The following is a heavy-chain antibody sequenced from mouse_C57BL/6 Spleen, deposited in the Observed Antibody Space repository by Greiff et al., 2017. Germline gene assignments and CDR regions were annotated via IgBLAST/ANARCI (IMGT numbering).Heavy chain of an antibody. Sequence: VKLQQPGAELVKPGASVKLSCKASGYTFTSYWMHWVKQRPGQGLEWIGMIHPNSGSTNYNEKFKSKATLTVDKSSSTAYMQLSSLTSEDSAVYYCARTRLLYYAMDYWGQGTSVTVSS. CDR3: ARTRLLYYAMDY. V-gene: IGHV1-64*01. J-gene: IGHJ4*01. CDR1: GYTFTSYW. D-gene: IGHD2-3*01. CDR2: IHPNSGST.